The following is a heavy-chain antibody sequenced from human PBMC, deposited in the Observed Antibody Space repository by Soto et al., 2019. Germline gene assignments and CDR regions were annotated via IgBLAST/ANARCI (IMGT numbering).Heavy chain of an antibody. Sequence: GXSVKVSCKASGGTFSSYAISWVRQAPGQGLEWMGGIIPIFGTANYAQKFQGRVTITADESTSTAYMELSSLRSEDTAVYYCARGENRYYYDSSGNAFDIWGQGTMATVSS. CDR1: GGTFSSYA. V-gene: IGHV1-69*13. CDR3: ARGENRYYYDSSGNAFDI. CDR2: IIPIFGTA. D-gene: IGHD3-22*01. J-gene: IGHJ3*02.